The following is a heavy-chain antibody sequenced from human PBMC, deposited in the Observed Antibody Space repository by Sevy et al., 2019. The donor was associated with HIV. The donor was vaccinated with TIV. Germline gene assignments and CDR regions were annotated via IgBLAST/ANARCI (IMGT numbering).Heavy chain of an antibody. V-gene: IGHV3-7*03. D-gene: IGHD3-10*01. Sequence: GGSLRLSCAVSGFTFSNHWMTWVRQAPGKGLEWVANIKEDGTDKFYVDSVMGRFSIPRDNAKDLLYLQMNSLRVEDTGVYYCARDRRVEYGGSDYWGQGTLVTVSS. CDR3: ARDRRVEYGGSDY. J-gene: IGHJ4*02. CDR2: IKEDGTDK. CDR1: GFTFSNHW.